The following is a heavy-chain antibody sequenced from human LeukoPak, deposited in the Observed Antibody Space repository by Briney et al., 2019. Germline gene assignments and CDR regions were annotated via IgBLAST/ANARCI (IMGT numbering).Heavy chain of an antibody. CDR3: ARPAGTRGVNWFDP. CDR1: GFTFSSYW. J-gene: IGHJ5*02. V-gene: IGHV3-7*01. Sequence: PGGSLRLSCAASGFTFSSYWMSWVRQAPGKGLEWVANIKQDGSEKYYVDSVKGRFTISRDNAKSSLYLQMNSLRAEDTAVYYCARPAGTRGVNWFDPWGQGTLVTVSS. CDR2: IKQDGSEK. D-gene: IGHD6-19*01.